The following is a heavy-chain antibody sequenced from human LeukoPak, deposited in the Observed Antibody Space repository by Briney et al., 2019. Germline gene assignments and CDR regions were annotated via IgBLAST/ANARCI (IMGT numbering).Heavy chain of an antibody. Sequence: SVKVSCKASGGTFSSYAISWVRQAPGQGLEWMGGIIPIFGTANYARKFQGRVTITTDESTSTAYMELSSLRSEDTAVYYCARAFGYYDSSGYLWAFDIWGQGTMVTVSS. CDR1: GGTFSSYA. J-gene: IGHJ3*02. D-gene: IGHD3-22*01. V-gene: IGHV1-69*05. CDR2: IIPIFGTA. CDR3: ARAFGYYDSSGYLWAFDI.